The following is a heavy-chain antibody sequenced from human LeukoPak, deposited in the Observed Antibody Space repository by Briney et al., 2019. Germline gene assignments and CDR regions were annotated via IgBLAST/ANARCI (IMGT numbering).Heavy chain of an antibody. CDR1: GYTFTGYY. V-gene: IGHV1-2*02. J-gene: IGHJ4*02. Sequence: ASVKVSCKASGYTFTGYYMHWVRQAPGQGLEWMGWINPNSGGTNYAQTFQGRDTMTRDTSISTAYMELSRLRSDDTAVYYCARDLGSSGWLYYFDYWGQGTLVAVSS. CDR3: ARDLGSSGWLYYFDY. CDR2: INPNSGGT. D-gene: IGHD6-19*01.